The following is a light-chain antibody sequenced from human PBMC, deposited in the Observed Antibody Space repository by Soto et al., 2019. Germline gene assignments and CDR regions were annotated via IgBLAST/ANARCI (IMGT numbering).Light chain of an antibody. J-gene: IGLJ1*01. CDR1: DSDVGGFNY. V-gene: IGLV2-14*03. Sequence: QSVLTQPASVSGAPGQSITISCTGTDSDVGGFNYVSWYQQYPGKAPKLMIYDVSDRPSGVSNRFSGSKSDNTASLTISGLQAEDEADYYCSSYTAYTTYVFGTGTKVTVL. CDR3: SSYTAYTTYV. CDR2: DVS.